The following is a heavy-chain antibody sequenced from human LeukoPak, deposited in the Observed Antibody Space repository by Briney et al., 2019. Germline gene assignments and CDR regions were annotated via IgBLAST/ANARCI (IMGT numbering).Heavy chain of an antibody. J-gene: IGHJ4*02. CDR3: ARGKSRGSHIDY. D-gene: IGHD1-26*01. CDR2: IYESGST. CDR1: GYSISSGYY. Sequence: PSETLSLTCTVSGYSISSGYYWGWIRQPPGKGLEGIGSIYESGSTYYNPSLKRRLTISVDTSKNQFSLRINSVTAADTAVYYCARGKSRGSHIDYWGQGTLVTVSS. V-gene: IGHV4-38-2*02.